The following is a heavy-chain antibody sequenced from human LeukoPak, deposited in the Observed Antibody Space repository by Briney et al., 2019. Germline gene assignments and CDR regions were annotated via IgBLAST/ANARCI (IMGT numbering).Heavy chain of an antibody. CDR1: GFTFSSYG. CDR3: AGGGLTGYYYSYYYGMDV. CDR2: ISYDGSNK. Sequence: GGSLRLSCVASGFTFSSYGMHWVRQAPGKGLEWVAVISYDGSNKYYADSVKGRFTISRDNSKNTLYLQMNSLRAEDTAVYYCAGGGLTGYYYSYYYGMDVWGQGTTVTVSS. D-gene: IGHD3-9*01. V-gene: IGHV3-30*03. J-gene: IGHJ6*02.